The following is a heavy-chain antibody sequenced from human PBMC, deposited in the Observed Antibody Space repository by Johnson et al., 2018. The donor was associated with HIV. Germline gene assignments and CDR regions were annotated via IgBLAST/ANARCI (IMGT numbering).Heavy chain of an antibody. Sequence: QMLLVESGGGVVQPGGSLRLSCAASGFTFSSFGMHWVRQAPGNGLQWVASIRYDEGSKYYADSVKGRSTISRDNSKNTLYLQMNSLRTDDTAVYYCARDYWEANAFDIWGQGTMVTVSS. D-gene: IGHD1-26*01. CDR3: ARDYWEANAFDI. CDR1: GFTFSSFG. CDR2: IRYDEGSK. V-gene: IGHV3-30*02. J-gene: IGHJ3*02.